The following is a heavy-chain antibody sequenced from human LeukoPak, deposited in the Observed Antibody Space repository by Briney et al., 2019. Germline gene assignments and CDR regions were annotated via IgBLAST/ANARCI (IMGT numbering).Heavy chain of an antibody. V-gene: IGHV4-59*01. CDR3: ARVRYSGYVFEAFDI. D-gene: IGHD5-12*01. J-gene: IGHJ3*02. CDR1: GGSISSYY. CDR2: IYYSGST. Sequence: SETLSLTCTVSGGSISSYYWSWIRQPPGKGLEWIGYIYYSGSTNYNPSLKSRVTISVDTSKNQFSLKLSSVTAADTAVYYCARVRYSGYVFEAFDIWGQGTMVTVSS.